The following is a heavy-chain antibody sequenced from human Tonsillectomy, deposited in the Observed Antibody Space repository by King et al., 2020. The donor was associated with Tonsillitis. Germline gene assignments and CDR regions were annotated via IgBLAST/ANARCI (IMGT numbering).Heavy chain of an antibody. CDR3: ARLGGVRDSDYGGGFDY. Sequence: LQLQESGPGLVKPSETLSLACTVSGDSISSSTYYWGWIRQPPGKGLEWIGRIYYSGSTYYNPSLKSRVPISVDTSKNQFSLKLSSVTAADTAVYYCARLGGVRDSDYGGGFDYWGQGTLVTVSS. V-gene: IGHV4-39*01. D-gene: IGHD4-17*01. J-gene: IGHJ4*02. CDR2: IYYSGST. CDR1: GDSISSSTYY.